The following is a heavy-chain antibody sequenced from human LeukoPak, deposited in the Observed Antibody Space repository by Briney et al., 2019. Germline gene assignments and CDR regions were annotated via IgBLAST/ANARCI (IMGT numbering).Heavy chain of an antibody. V-gene: IGHV3-48*01. CDR1: GFTFSSYS. D-gene: IGHD3-22*01. J-gene: IGHJ4*02. CDR2: ISSSSSTI. Sequence: GGSLRLSCAASGFTFSSYSMNWVRQAPGKGLEWVSYISSSSSTIYYADSVKGRFTISRDNSKNTLYLQMNSLRAEDTAVYYCAKDPTGYYYDSSGYLLPDYWGQGTLVTVSS. CDR3: AKDPTGYYYDSSGYLLPDY.